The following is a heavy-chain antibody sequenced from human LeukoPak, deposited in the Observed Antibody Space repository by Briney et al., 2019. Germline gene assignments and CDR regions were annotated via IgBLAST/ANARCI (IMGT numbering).Heavy chain of an antibody. CDR1: GFTFSSYA. J-gene: IGHJ4*02. CDR3: ALDARIAVAGSDY. V-gene: IGHV3-23*01. D-gene: IGHD6-19*01. CDR2: ISGSSGST. Sequence: GGSLRLSCAASGFTFSSYAMSWVRPAPGKGLEWVSAISGSSGSTNYADSVKGRFTISRDNSKNTLYLQMNSLRAEDTAVYYCALDARIAVAGSDYWGQGTLVTVSS.